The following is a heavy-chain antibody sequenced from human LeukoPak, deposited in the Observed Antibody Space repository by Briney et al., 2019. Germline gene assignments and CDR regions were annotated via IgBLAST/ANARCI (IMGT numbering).Heavy chain of an antibody. CDR3: AAQTREMTSQYY. D-gene: IGHD2-2*01. CDR1: GYTFTSCD. V-gene: IGHV1-2*06. CDR2: INPNSGGT. Sequence: ASVKVSCKASGYTFTSCDINWVRQATGQGLEWMGRINPNSGGTNYAQKFQGRVTMTRDTSISTAYMELSRLRSDDTAVYYCAAQTREMTSQYYWGQGTLVTVSS. J-gene: IGHJ4*02.